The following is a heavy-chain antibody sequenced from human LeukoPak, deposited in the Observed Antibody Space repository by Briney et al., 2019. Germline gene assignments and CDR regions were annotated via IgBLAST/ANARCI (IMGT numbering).Heavy chain of an antibody. CDR3: GKDGGQYSSGPEFDP. CDR1: GFTFSSYS. V-gene: IGHV3-21*04. J-gene: IGHJ5*02. CDR2: ISSSSSYI. D-gene: IGHD3-22*01. Sequence: PGGSLRLSCAASGFTFSSYSMNWVRQAPGKGLEWVSSISSSSSYIYYADSVKGRFTISRDNAKNSLYLQMNSLRADDTAIYYCGKDGGQYSSGPEFDPRGQGVLVTVSS.